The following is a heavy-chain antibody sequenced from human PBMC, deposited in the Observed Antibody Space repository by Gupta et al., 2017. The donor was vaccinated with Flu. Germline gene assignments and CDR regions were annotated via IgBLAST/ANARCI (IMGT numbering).Heavy chain of an antibody. Sequence: EVQLVESGGGLVKPGGSLRVYCAASGFTFSNAWMSWVRQAPGKGLEWVGRIKSKTDGGTTDYAAPVKGRFTISRDDSKNTLYLQMNSLKTEDTAVYYCTTEVLPGSSGYWGQGTLVTVSS. J-gene: IGHJ4*02. CDR1: GFTFSNAW. D-gene: IGHD6-6*01. CDR3: TTEVLPGSSGY. CDR2: IKSKTDGGTT. V-gene: IGHV3-15*01.